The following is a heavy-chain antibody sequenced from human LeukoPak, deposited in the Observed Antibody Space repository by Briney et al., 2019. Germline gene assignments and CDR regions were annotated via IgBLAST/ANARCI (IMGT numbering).Heavy chain of an antibody. D-gene: IGHD6-13*01. CDR1: GGSFSGYY. V-gene: IGHV4-34*01. CDR3: ASIIAAAGRGLFDY. Sequence: SETLSLTCAVYGGSFSGYYWSWIRQPPGKGLEWLGEINHSGSTNYNPSLKSRVTISVDTSKNQFSLKLSSVTAADTAVYYCASIIAAAGRGLFDYWGQGTLVTVSS. CDR2: INHSGST. J-gene: IGHJ4*02.